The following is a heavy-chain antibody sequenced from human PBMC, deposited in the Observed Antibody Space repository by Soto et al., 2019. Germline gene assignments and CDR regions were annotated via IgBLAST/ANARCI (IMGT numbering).Heavy chain of an antibody. CDR1: GGSISSSSYY. CDR3: AGVRWTVDY. V-gene: IGHV4-39*01. CDR2: IYYSGST. J-gene: IGHJ4*02. D-gene: IGHD4-17*01. Sequence: QLQLQESGPGLVKPSETLSLTCTVSGGSISSSSYYWGWIRQPPGKGLEWIGSIYYSGSTYYNPSHKSQVNISVDTSKNQFSLKLTSVTAADTAVYYCAGVRWTVDYWGQGTLVTVSS.